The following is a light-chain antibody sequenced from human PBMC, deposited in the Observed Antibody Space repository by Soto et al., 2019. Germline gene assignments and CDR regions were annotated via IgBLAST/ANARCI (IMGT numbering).Light chain of an antibody. CDR1: SSDVGVYDF. Sequence: QSALTQPASVSGSPGQSITISCTGTSSDVGVYDFVSWYQQHPAKAPKLLIYDVSYRPSGVSDRFSGSKSGNTASLTISGLQAEDEADYYCCSYTSSSTVLFGGGTKLPVL. CDR3: CSYTSSSTVL. V-gene: IGLV2-14*01. J-gene: IGLJ2*01. CDR2: DVS.